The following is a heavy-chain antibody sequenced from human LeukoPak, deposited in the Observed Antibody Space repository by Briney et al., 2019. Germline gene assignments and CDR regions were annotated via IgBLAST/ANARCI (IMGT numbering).Heavy chain of an antibody. CDR2: ISGSGGST. J-gene: IGHJ4*02. Sequence: LPGGSLRLSCAASGFTFSSYGMSWVRQAPGKGLEWVSAISGSGGSTYYADSVKGRFTISRDSSKSTLYLQMNSLRAEDTAVYYCAKDHGDSGYYPVDYWGQGTLVTVSS. CDR3: AKDHGDSGYYPVDY. D-gene: IGHD3-22*01. V-gene: IGHV3-23*01. CDR1: GFTFSSYG.